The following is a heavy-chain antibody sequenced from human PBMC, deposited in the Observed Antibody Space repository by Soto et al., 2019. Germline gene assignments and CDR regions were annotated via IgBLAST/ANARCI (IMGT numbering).Heavy chain of an antibody. D-gene: IGHD5-12*01. CDR1: GYSFTSYW. Sequence: PGESLKISCKGSGYSFTSYWIGWVRQMPGKGLEWMGTIYPGDSDTRYSPSFQGQVTISADKSISTAYLQWSSLKASDTAMYYWARRGYSGYDAFDIWGQGTMVTVSS. V-gene: IGHV5-51*01. CDR3: ARRGYSGYDAFDI. CDR2: IYPGDSDT. J-gene: IGHJ3*02.